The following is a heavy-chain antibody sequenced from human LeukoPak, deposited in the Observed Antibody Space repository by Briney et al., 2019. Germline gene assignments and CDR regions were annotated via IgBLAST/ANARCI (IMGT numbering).Heavy chain of an antibody. V-gene: IGHV4-4*02. CDR3: ATYFDTGGYKFNY. D-gene: IGHD3-9*01. CDR1: GGSFSNSNW. J-gene: IGHJ4*02. CDR2: IHPDGNT. Sequence: SGTLSLTCAVSGGSFSNSNWWSWVRQSPEKGLEWIGEIHPDGNTNYSPSLKSRVTMSMDKSKNQFSLRLNSVTAADTAVYYCATYFDTGGYKFNYWGQGTLVTVSS.